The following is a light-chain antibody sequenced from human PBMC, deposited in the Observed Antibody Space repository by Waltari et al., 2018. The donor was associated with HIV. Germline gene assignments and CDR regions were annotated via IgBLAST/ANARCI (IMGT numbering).Light chain of an antibody. CDR3: RSYAGSKNMGV. J-gene: IGLJ2*01. V-gene: IGLV2-8*01. CDR1: SSDVGGYDY. CDR2: AVI. Sequence: QSALTQPPSASGSPGQSVTISCTGTSSDVGGYDYVSWYQQHPGKAPKLISLAVITRPSGVPDRFSGSKSGNPASLTVPGLQSEDEADYYCRSYAGSKNMGVVGGGTKLTGL.